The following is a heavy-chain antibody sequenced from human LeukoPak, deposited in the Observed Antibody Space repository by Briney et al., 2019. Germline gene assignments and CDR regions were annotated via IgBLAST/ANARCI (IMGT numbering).Heavy chain of an antibody. D-gene: IGHD3-22*01. CDR3: ARGDGIGGYYYNGMDV. CDR2: IYYSGST. V-gene: IGHV4-59*01. CDR1: GGSISSYY. Sequence: SETLSLTCTVSGGSISSYYWSWIRKPPGKGLEWIGYIYYSGSTNYNPSLKSRVTISVDTSKNQFSLKLSSVTAADTAVYYCARGDGIGGYYYNGMDVLGQGTTVTVSS. J-gene: IGHJ6*02.